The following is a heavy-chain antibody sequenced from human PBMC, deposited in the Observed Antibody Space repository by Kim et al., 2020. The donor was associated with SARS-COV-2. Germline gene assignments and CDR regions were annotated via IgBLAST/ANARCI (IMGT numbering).Heavy chain of an antibody. CDR1: GYTFTSQG. CDR2: ISPLNGKT. Sequence: ASVKVSCKASGYTFTSQGMNWVRQAPGQGPEWMGWISPLNGKTKFAQKFQGRDVMTREPSPTTVEMELRSLTCDDTAVYYCAMYGGITRGIDVWGQG. D-gene: IGHD1-7*01. J-gene: IGHJ3*01. V-gene: IGHV1-18*01. CDR3: AMYGGITRGIDV.